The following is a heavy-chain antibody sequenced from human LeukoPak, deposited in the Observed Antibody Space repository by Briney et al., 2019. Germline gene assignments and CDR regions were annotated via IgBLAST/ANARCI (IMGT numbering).Heavy chain of an antibody. CDR3: AREPFWSGYYSNLHFDY. J-gene: IGHJ4*02. D-gene: IGHD3-3*01. Sequence: GGSLRLSCAASEFTFSSYNMNWVRQAPGKGLEWVSSISSSNYIYYADSVKGRFTISRDNAKNSLYLQMNSLRAEDTAVYYCAREPFWSGYYSNLHFDYWGQGTLVTVSS. CDR1: EFTFSSYN. V-gene: IGHV3-21*01. CDR2: ISSSNYI.